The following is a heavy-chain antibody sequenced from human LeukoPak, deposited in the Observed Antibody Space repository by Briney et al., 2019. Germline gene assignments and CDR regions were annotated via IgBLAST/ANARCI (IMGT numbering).Heavy chain of an antibody. J-gene: IGHJ1*01. Sequence: SETLSLTCAVYGGSFSGHYWSWIRQPPGKGLEWIGEINHSGSTNYNPSLKSRVTISVDTSKNQFSLKLSSVTAADTAVYYCASRRAYDSSGDGAEYFQHWGQGTLVTVSS. V-gene: IGHV4-34*01. CDR2: INHSGST. D-gene: IGHD3-22*01. CDR1: GGSFSGHY. CDR3: ASRRAYDSSGDGAEYFQH.